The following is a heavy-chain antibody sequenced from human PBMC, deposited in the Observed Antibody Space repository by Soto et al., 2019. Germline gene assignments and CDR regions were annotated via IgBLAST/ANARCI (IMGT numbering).Heavy chain of an antibody. J-gene: IGHJ6*02. V-gene: IGHV4-30-4*01. CDR2: IFYSGST. CDR1: CFSISSCEFY. CDR3: ARLARFRSSYYGVDV. D-gene: IGHD3-3*01. Sequence: SETLYLTCTFSCFSISSCEFYWSCTRQPPGKGLEWIGYIFYSGSTYYNPSLKSRVTISVDTSKNQFSLRLSSVTAADTAVYYCARLARFRSSYYGVDVWGQGTTVT.